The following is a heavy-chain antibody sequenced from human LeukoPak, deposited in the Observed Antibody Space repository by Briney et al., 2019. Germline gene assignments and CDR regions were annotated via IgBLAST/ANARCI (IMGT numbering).Heavy chain of an antibody. CDR2: IIPIFGTA. CDR1: GGTFSSYA. J-gene: IGHJ4*02. CDR3: ARGQGYGDLGY. V-gene: IGHV1-69*05. D-gene: IGHD4-17*01. Sequence: SVKVSCKASGGTFSSYAISWVRQAPGQGLEWMGRIIPIFGTANYAQKFHGRVTITTDESTSTASMELSSLRSEDTAVYYCARGQGYGDLGYWGQGTLVTVSS.